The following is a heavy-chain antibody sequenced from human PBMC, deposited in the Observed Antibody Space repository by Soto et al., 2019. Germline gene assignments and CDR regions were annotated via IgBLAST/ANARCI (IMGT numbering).Heavy chain of an antibody. V-gene: IGHV4-34*01. J-gene: IGHJ5*02. D-gene: IGHD3-16*01. CDR3: ARGRGELEA. Sequence: ETLSLTFAVCGASVSDNYCNWLRPPPGKGLAWIGEINHSGNTNYNPSLRSRVTISIDTSKNQLSLNLRSVSAADTAVYYCARGRGELEAWGQGTPVNVSS. CDR1: GASVSDNY. CDR2: INHSGNT.